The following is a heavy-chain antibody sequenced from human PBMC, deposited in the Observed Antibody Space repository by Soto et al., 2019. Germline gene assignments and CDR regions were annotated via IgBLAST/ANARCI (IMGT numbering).Heavy chain of an antibody. D-gene: IGHD3-16*01. CDR2: IYWDDAE. CDR3: AHRRRGTDYFDC. CDR1: GFSLSTSGVG. V-gene: IGHV2-5*02. Sequence: QITLKESGPTLVKPTQTLTLTCTFSGFSLSTSGVGVGWIRQPPGKALEWLALIYWDDAERYSPSLKSRLTITNDTSKNQVVLRMTNMDPVDTATYYCAHRRRGTDYFDCWGQGTLVTVSS. J-gene: IGHJ4*02.